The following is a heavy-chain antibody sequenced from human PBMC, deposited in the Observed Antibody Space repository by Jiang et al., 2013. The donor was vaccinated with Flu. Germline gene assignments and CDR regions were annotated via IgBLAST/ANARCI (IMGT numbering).Heavy chain of an antibody. CDR2: TYYRSKRSKWSN. Sequence: QTLSLTCAISGDSVSSNSAAWNWIRQSPSRGLEWLGRTYYRSKRSKWSNDYAVSVKSRITINPDTSKNQFSLQLNFVTPDDTAVYYCAREWGDSEGWSSRYFVLWGRGTLVTVSS. D-gene: IGHD6-19*01. V-gene: IGHV6-1*01. CDR1: GDSVSSNSAA. CDR3: AREWGDSEGWSSRYFVL. J-gene: IGHJ2*01.